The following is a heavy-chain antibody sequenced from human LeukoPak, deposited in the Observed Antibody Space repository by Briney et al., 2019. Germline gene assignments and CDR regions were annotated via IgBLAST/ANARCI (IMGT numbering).Heavy chain of an antibody. J-gene: IGHJ5*02. CDR1: GFTFSSDW. Sequence: RSGGSLRLSYAASGFTFSSDWMSWVRQAPGKGLEWVANIKQDGSEKYYVDSVKGRFTISRDNAKNSLYLQMNSLRAEDTAVYYCAREGFRSPYSSGWQNWFDPWGQGTLVTVSS. CDR3: AREGFRSPYSSGWQNWFDP. CDR2: IKQDGSEK. V-gene: IGHV3-7*01. D-gene: IGHD6-19*01.